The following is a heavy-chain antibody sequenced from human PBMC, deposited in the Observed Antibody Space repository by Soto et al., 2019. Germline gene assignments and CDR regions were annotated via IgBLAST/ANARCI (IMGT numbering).Heavy chain of an antibody. Sequence: QLQLQESGPGLVKPSETLALTCTVSGVSVSSSSHSWAWIRQPPGKGLEYIANIYYSGNTFYNPSLKSRVTFSVDTSNNQFPLNLSSVTAAATAVYYCARRNYGMDVWGQGTTVTVSS. CDR1: GVSVSSSSHS. V-gene: IGHV4-39*01. CDR3: ARRNYGMDV. CDR2: IYYSGNT. J-gene: IGHJ6*02.